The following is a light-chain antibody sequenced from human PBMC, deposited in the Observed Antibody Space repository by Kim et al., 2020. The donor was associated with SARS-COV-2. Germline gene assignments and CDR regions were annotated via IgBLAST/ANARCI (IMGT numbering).Light chain of an antibody. V-gene: IGLV3-1*01. CDR2: QDN. CDR3: QAWDSSTFVV. CDR1: KLGDKY. Sequence: SYELTQPPSVSVFPGQTASITCSGDKLGDKYACWYQQKPGQSPVLVIYQDNKRPSGIPERFSGSNSGNTATLTISGTQAMDEADYYCQAWDSSTFVVFGGGTQLTVL. J-gene: IGLJ2*01.